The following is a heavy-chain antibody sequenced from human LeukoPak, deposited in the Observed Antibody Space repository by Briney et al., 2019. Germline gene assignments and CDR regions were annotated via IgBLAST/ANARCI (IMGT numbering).Heavy chain of an antibody. Sequence: SVKVSCKASGGTFSSYAISWVRQAPGQGLEWMGGIIPIFGTANYAQKFQGRVTITADESTSTAYMELSSMRSEDTAVYYCALPNRAARPKPQLKFDYWGQGTLITVSS. CDR1: GGTFSSYA. J-gene: IGHJ4*02. CDR2: IIPIFGTA. CDR3: ALPNRAARPKPQLKFDY. D-gene: IGHD6-6*01. V-gene: IGHV1-69*13.